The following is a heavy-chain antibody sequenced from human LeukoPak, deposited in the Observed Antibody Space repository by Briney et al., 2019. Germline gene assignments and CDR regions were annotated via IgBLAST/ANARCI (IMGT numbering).Heavy chain of an antibody. CDR2: INQDGSEK. V-gene: IGHV3-7*03. CDR1: GFTFSSFG. CDR3: ARDIYSSGYYFN. Sequence: GGSLRLSCAASGFTFSSFGMNWVRQAPGKGLEWVANINQDGSEKYYVDSVKGRVTISRDNAKNSLYLQMNSLRAEDTAVYYCARDIYSSGYYFNWGQGTLVTVSS. D-gene: IGHD3-22*01. J-gene: IGHJ4*02.